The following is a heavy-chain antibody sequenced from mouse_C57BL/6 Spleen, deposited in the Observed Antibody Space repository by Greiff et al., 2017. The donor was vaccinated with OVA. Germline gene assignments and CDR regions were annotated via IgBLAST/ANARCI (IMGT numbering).Heavy chain of an antibody. CDR2: IYWDDDK. CDR1: GFSLSTSGMG. CDR3: ARRGGYYYGSSYWYFDV. J-gene: IGHJ1*03. D-gene: IGHD1-1*01. Sequence: QVTLKESGPGILQPSQTLSLTCSFSGFSLSTSGMGVSWIRQPSGKGLEWLAHIYWDDDKRYNPSLKSRLTISKDTSRNQVFLKITSVDTADTATYYCARRGGYYYGSSYWYFDVWGTGTTVTVSS. V-gene: IGHV8-12*01.